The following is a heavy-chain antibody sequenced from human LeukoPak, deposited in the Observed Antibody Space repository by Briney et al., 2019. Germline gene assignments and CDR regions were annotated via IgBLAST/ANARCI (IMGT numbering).Heavy chain of an antibody. Sequence: PSGTLSLTCAVSGGSISSSNWWSWVRQPPGKGLEWIGEIYHSGSTNYNPSLKSRVIISVDKSKNQFSLKLSSVTAADTAVYYCASTGYSGSSGWFDPWGQGTLVTVSS. CDR1: GGSISSSNW. D-gene: IGHD1-26*01. J-gene: IGHJ5*02. V-gene: IGHV4-4*02. CDR3: ASTGYSGSSGWFDP. CDR2: IYHSGST.